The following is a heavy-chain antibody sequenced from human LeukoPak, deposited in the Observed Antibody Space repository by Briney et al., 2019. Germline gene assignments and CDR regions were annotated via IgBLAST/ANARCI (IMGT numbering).Heavy chain of an antibody. CDR1: GFTFSSYW. CDR2: IKQDGSEK. Sequence: PGGSLRLSCAASGFTFSSYWMSWVRQAPGKGLEWVANIKQDGSEKYYVDSVKGRFTISRDNAKNSLYLQMNSLRAEDTAVYYCARGAPGGYDSAGLWVYWGQGTLVTVSS. V-gene: IGHV3-7*01. D-gene: IGHD5-12*01. CDR3: ARGAPGGYDSAGLWVY. J-gene: IGHJ4*02.